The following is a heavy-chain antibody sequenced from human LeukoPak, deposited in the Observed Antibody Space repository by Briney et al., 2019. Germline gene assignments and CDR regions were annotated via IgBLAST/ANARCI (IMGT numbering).Heavy chain of an antibody. V-gene: IGHV3-23*01. CDR2: ISGNGHQT. J-gene: IGHJ4*02. CDR3: AKDANYYDSSGYLIPFDY. D-gene: IGHD3-22*01. CDR1: GFTFSRFA. Sequence: PGGSRRLSCSASGFTFSRFAMTWVRQLPGRGLEWVSSISGNGHQTYYADSVKGRFSVSRANSKTLLYLQMDSLRADDSALYYCAKDANYYDSSGYLIPFDYWGQGTLVTVSS.